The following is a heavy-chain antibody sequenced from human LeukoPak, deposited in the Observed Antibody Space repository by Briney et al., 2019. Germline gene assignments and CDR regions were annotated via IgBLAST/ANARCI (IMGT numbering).Heavy chain of an antibody. D-gene: IGHD3-10*01. J-gene: IGHJ6*03. Sequence: GASVKVSCKASGYTFSGFYIHWVRQAPGQGLEWMGIINPSGGSTSYAQKFQGRVTMTRDTSTSTVYMELSSLRSEDTAVYYCARADYYGSGSYYYYYYMDVWGKGTTVTVSS. CDR1: GYTFSGFY. CDR3: ARADYYGSGSYYYYYYMDV. CDR2: INPSGGST. V-gene: IGHV1-46*01.